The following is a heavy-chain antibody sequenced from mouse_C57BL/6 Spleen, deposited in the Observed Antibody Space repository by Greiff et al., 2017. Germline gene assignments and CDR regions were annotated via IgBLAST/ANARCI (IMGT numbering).Heavy chain of an antibody. CDR3: TRLLRAHWYFDV. V-gene: IGHV6-3*01. Sequence: EVQLQQSGGGLVQPGGFMKLSCVASGFTFSNYWMNWVRQSPEKGLEWVAQIRLKSDNYATHYAESVKGRFTISRDDSKSSVYLQMNNLRAEDTGIYYCTRLLRAHWYFDVWGTGTTVTVAS. CDR1: GFTFSNYW. CDR2: IRLKSDNYAT. J-gene: IGHJ1*03. D-gene: IGHD2-3*01.